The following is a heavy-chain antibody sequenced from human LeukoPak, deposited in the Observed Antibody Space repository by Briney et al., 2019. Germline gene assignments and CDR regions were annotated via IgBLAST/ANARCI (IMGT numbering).Heavy chain of an antibody. CDR3: AIIPLYFLEPFDY. J-gene: IGHJ4*02. D-gene: IGHD3-3*01. CDR1: GGSVNGYY. CDR2: ISHRGRT. Sequence: SETLSLTCGVWGGSVNGYYWSWIRQPPGKGLEWIGEISHRGRTHYNPSLKGRVTMSVDTSKNQFALEVDSVTAADTAVYYCAIIPLYFLEPFDYWGQGILVTVSS. V-gene: IGHV4-34*01.